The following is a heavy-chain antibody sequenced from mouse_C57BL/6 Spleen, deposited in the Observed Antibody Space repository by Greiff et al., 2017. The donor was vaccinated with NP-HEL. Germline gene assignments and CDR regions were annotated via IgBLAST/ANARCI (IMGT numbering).Heavy chain of an antibody. CDR3: ATSMPPGAMDY. Sequence: EVKLMESGPGLVKPSQSLSLTCSVTGYSITSGYYWNWIRQFPGNKLEWMGYISYDGSNNYNPSLKNRISITRDTSKNQFFLKLNSVTTEDTATYYCATSMPPGAMDYWGQGTSVTVSS. CDR1: GYSITSGYY. CDR2: ISYDGSN. J-gene: IGHJ4*01. D-gene: IGHD2-3*01. V-gene: IGHV3-6*01.